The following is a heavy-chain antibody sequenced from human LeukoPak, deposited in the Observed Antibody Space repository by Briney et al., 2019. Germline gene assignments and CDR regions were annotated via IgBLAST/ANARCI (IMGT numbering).Heavy chain of an antibody. CDR1: GFTFSSYW. D-gene: IGHD3-10*01. CDR3: ARDKRGWFGELSNYFDY. CDR2: MKGSEE. Sequence: SGGSLRLSCAASGFTFSSYWMSWVRQAPGKGLEWVAKMKGSEEYYVDSVKGRFTISRDNAKNSLYLQMNSLRVDDTAVYYCARDKRGWFGELSNYFDYWGQGTLVTVSS. J-gene: IGHJ4*02. V-gene: IGHV3-7*01.